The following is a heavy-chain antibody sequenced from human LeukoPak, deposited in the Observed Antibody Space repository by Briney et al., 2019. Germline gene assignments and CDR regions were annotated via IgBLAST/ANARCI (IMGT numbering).Heavy chain of an antibody. CDR3: AKQLNWELDY. D-gene: IGHD5-24*01. J-gene: IGHJ4*02. CDR1: GFTISSYS. V-gene: IGHV3-48*01. Sequence: GGSLSLSCAVSGFTISSYSMNWVRQAPGKGLEWVSYISSSRSTIYYADSVKGRFTISRDNSKNTLYLQKNSLRAEDTAVYYCAKQLNWELDYWGQGTLVTVSS. CDR2: ISSSRSTI.